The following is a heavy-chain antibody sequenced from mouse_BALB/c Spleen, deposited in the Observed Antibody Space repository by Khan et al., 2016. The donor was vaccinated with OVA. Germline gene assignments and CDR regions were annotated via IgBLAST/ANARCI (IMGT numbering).Heavy chain of an antibody. CDR1: GYTFINYW. CDR3: ARRGLRWDFDY. J-gene: IGHJ2*01. CDR2: INPSTGYT. D-gene: IGHD1-1*01. Sequence: VQLQQSGAELAKPGASVKMSCKASGYTFINYWILWVKQRPGQGLEWIGYINPSTGYTEYNQNFKDKATLTADKSSSTAYMQLRSLTSEDSAVYYCARRGLRWDFDYWGQGTTLTVSS. V-gene: IGHV1-7*01.